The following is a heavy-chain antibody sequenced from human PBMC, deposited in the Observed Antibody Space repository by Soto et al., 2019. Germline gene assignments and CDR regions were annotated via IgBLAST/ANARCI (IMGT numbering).Heavy chain of an antibody. V-gene: IGHV4-31*03. CDR3: ARDESATDAFDI. CDR1: GGSISSGGYY. D-gene: IGHD5-12*01. CDR2: ISYSGTT. J-gene: IGHJ3*02. Sequence: QVQLQESGPGLVKPSQTLSLTCTVSGGSISSGGYYWSWIRQHPGKGLEWIGYISYSGTTNYNPCLKSRLTISVDTSKNQFSLKLNSMTAADTAVYYCARDESATDAFDIWGQGTMVTVSS.